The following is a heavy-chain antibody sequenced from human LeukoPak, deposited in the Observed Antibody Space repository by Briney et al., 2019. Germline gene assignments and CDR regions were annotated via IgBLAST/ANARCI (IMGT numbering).Heavy chain of an antibody. J-gene: IGHJ5*01. Sequence: SETLSLTCAVYGESFSGYYWTWIRQAPGKGLEWIAEINQNGNTNYNPSLKSRVTILVDTSKNQFSLKLSSVTAADTAVYHCARAHEIGSSSGRVDSWGQGTLVTVSS. V-gene: IGHV4-34*01. CDR2: INQNGNT. D-gene: IGHD6-6*01. CDR3: ARAHEIGSSSGRVDS. CDR1: GESFSGYY.